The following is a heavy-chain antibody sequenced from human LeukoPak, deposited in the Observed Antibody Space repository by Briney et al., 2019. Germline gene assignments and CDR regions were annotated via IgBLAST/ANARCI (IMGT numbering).Heavy chain of an antibody. CDR2: IWYDGSNK. V-gene: IGHV3-33*01. Sequence: GGSLRLSCAASGFTFSSYGMHWVRQAPGKGLEWVAVIWYDGSNKYYADSVKGRFTISRDNSKNTLYLQMNSLRAEDTAVYYCARGLYGNYYCGMDVWGQGTTVTVSS. CDR3: ARGLYGNYYCGMDV. J-gene: IGHJ6*02. D-gene: IGHD4-17*01. CDR1: GFTFSSYG.